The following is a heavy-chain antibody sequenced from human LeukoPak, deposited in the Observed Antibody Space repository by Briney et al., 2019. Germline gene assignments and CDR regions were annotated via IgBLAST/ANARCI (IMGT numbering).Heavy chain of an antibody. J-gene: IGHJ4*02. CDR1: GCTFSSYA. Sequence: GGTLRLSCAASGCTFSSYAMSWVRQAPGKGLEWVSAISGSGASKHYADSVRRRFTIYRDNSKNTLYLQVNSLRAEDTAVYYCAKDWDDIAVAGTDPYLFDYWGQGTLVTVSS. D-gene: IGHD6-19*01. V-gene: IGHV3-23*01. CDR3: AKDWDDIAVAGTDPYLFDY. CDR2: ISGSGASK.